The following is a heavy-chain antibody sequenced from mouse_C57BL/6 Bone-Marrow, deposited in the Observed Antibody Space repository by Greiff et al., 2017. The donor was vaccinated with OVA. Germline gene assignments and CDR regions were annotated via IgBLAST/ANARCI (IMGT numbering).Heavy chain of an antibody. V-gene: IGHV1-15*01. CDR1: GYTFTDYE. D-gene: IGHD1-1*01. CDR3: TRGDYYGSSYWYFDV. Sequence: VQLQQSGAELVRPGASVTLSCKASGYTFTDYEMHWVKQTPVHGLEWIGALDPETGGTAYHQKFKGKAILTADKSSSTAYMELRSLTSEDSAVDYCTRGDYYGSSYWYFDVWGTGTTVTVSS. J-gene: IGHJ1*03. CDR2: LDPETGGT.